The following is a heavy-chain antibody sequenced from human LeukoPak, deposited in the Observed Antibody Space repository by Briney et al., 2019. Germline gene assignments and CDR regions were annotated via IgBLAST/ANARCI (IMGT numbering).Heavy chain of an antibody. V-gene: IGHV4-34*01. J-gene: IGHJ6*04. D-gene: IGHD2/OR15-2a*01. Sequence: PSETLSLTCAVYGGSFSDYYWNWIRQPPGKGLGWSGEINHSGTTNYNPSLKSRVTISVDTSKNQFSLRLSSVTAADTAVYYCARGLRLPSRSTPAVPHVWGKGTTVTVSA. CDR2: INHSGTT. CDR1: GGSFSDYY. CDR3: ARGLRLPSRSTPAVPHV.